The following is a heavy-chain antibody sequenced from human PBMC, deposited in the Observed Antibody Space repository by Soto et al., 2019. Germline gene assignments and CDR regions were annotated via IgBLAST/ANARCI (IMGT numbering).Heavy chain of an antibody. CDR3: ARMAASSGYDYYYYYGMDV. J-gene: IGHJ6*02. D-gene: IGHD5-12*01. CDR1: GYTFTSYY. V-gene: IGHV1-46*01. Sequence: ASVKVSCKASGYTFTSYYMHWVRQAPGQGLEWMGIINPSGGSTSYAQKFQGRVTMTRDTSTSTVYMELSSLRSEDTAVYYCARMAASSGYDYYYYYGMDVWGQGTTVTVSS. CDR2: INPSGGST.